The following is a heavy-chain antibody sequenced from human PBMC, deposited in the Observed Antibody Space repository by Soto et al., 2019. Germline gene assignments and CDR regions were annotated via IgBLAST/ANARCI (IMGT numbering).Heavy chain of an antibody. CDR1: GGSINNYY. CDR3: AREGYSYGYNYLDY. Sequence: SETLSLTCTVSGGSINNYYWSWIRQPPGKGLEWIGYLYHSETTNYNPSLRSRVTISRDTSKNQFSLKLSSVTAADTAVYYCAREGYSYGYNYLDYWGQGALVTVSS. J-gene: IGHJ4*02. CDR2: LYHSETT. V-gene: IGHV4-59*01. D-gene: IGHD5-18*01.